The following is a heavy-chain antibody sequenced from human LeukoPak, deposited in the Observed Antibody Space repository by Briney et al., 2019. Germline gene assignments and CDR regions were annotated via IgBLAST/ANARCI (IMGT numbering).Heavy chain of an antibody. CDR1: GYSINSGYY. J-gene: IGHJ3*01. CDR2: TYHGGST. D-gene: IGHD6-13*01. CDR3: ARISSSNWYNERGAFDV. Sequence: SETLSLTCSVSGYSINSGYYWGWIRQPPGKGLEWIGITYHGGSTYYNPSLKSRVTISLDTSKNQFSLKLRSVTAADTAVYYCARISSSNWYNERGAFDVWGQGTMATVSS. V-gene: IGHV4-38-2*01.